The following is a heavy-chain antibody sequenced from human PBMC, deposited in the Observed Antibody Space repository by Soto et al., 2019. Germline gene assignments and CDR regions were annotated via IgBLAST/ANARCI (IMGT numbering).Heavy chain of an antibody. D-gene: IGHD3-10*01. V-gene: IGHV5-10-1*01. CDR2: IDPSDSYT. CDR3: ARLVRGVIITEVLD. Sequence: GESLKISCKGSGYRFTNYWIGWVRQMPGKGLEWMGRIDPSDSYTNYSPSFQGHVTISADKSISTAYLQWSSLKASDTAMYYCARLVRGVIITEVLDWGQGTLVTVSS. CDR1: GYRFTNYW. J-gene: IGHJ4*02.